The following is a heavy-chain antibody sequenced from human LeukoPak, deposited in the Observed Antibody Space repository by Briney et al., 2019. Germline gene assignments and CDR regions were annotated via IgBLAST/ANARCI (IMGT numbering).Heavy chain of an antibody. CDR3: ARSSYSSSSSA. V-gene: IGHV3-7*03. CDR1: GFTFSGVW. Sequence: GGSLRLSCAVSGFTFSGVWMSWSRQAPGKGLEWVASINSDGSEGYYADVVKGRFTISRDNAKNSLYLQINSLRAEDTAVYYCARSSYSSSSSAWGQGTMVTVSS. J-gene: IGHJ3*01. D-gene: IGHD6-6*01. CDR2: INSDGSEG.